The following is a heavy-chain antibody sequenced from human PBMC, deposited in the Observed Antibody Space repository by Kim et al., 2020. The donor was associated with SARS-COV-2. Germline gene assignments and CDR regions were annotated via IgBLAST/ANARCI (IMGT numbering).Heavy chain of an antibody. CDR3: ARVLRYFDWFPDHYGMDV. Sequence: GGSLRLSCAASGFTFSSYSMNWVRQAPGKGLEWVSSISSSSSYIYYADSVKGRFTISRDNAKNSLYLQMNSLRAEDTAVYYCARVLRYFDWFPDHYGMDVWGQGTTVTVSS. V-gene: IGHV3-21*01. D-gene: IGHD3-9*01. CDR2: ISSSSSYI. CDR1: GFTFSSYS. J-gene: IGHJ6*02.